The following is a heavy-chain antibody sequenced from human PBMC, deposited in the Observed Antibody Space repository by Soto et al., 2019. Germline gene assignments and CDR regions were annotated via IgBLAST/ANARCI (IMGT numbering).Heavy chain of an antibody. J-gene: IGHJ5*02. CDR2: IYSSGNT. D-gene: IGHD7-27*01. CDR1: GGPISSDYYY. Sequence: SETLSLTCTVSGGPISSDYYYWSWIRQPPGKGLEWIGYIYSSGNTYYNPSLKSRVTISVDTSKNQFSLKLSSVTAADTAVYYCVISRWGIGWFDPWGQGALVTVSS. V-gene: IGHV4-30-4*01. CDR3: VISRWGIGWFDP.